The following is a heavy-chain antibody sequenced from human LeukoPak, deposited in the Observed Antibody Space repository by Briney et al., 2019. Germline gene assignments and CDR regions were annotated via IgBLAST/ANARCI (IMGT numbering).Heavy chain of an antibody. CDR1: GFTFSSYW. CDR2: INSDGSNT. Sequence: GGSLRLSCAASGFTFSSYWMHWIRQVPGKGLVWVSRINSDGSNTNYADSVKGRFTISRDNAKNTLYLQMNSLRAEDAAVFYCARVRDISGHWGFLDYWGQGTLVTVSS. CDR3: ARVRDISGHWGFLDY. J-gene: IGHJ4*02. V-gene: IGHV3-74*01. D-gene: IGHD6-19*01.